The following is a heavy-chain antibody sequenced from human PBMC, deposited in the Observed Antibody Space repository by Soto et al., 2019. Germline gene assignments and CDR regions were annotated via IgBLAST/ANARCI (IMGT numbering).Heavy chain of an antibody. CDR3: ARGTFGVVKD. V-gene: IGHV4-59*01. CDR1: GGSISSYY. J-gene: IGHJ4*02. D-gene: IGHD3-3*01. Sequence: QVQLQESGPGLVKPSETLSLTCTVSGGSISSYYWSWMRQPPGKGLEWIGYMYYSGSTNYNPSLKSRVTISIDPSRNQFSLKLSSVTAADTAVYYCARGTFGVVKDWGQGTLVTVSS. CDR2: MYYSGST.